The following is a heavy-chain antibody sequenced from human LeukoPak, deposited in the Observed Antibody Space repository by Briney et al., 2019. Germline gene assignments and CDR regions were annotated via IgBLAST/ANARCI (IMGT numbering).Heavy chain of an antibody. D-gene: IGHD2-15*01. CDR1: GFTFSSYT. V-gene: IGHV3-48*04. Sequence: GGSLRLSCAASGFTFSSYTMNWVRQAPGKGLEWVSYISSSSSTIYYADSVKGRFTISRDNAKNSLYLQMNSLRAEDTALYYCAKDMVRCSGGSCYSARFDYWGQGTLVTVSS. CDR2: ISSSSSTI. CDR3: AKDMVRCSGGSCYSARFDY. J-gene: IGHJ4*02.